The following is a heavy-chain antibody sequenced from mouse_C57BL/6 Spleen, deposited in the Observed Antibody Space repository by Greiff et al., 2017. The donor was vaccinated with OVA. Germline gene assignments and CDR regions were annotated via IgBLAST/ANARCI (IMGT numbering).Heavy chain of an antibody. CDR2: IDPENGDT. CDR1: GFNIKDDY. D-gene: IGHD3-2*02. V-gene: IGHV14-4*01. J-gene: IGHJ2*01. Sequence: VHVKQSGAELVRPGASVKLSCTASGFNIKDDYMHWVKQRPEQGLEWIGWIDPENGDTEYASQFQGKATITADTSSNTAYLQLSSLTSEDTAVYYCTRAAQGYFDYWGQGTTLTVSS. CDR3: TRAAQGYFDY.